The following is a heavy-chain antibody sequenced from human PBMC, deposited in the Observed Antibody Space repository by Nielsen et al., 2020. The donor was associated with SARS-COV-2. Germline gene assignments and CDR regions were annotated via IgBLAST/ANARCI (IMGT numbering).Heavy chain of an antibody. V-gene: IGHV4-31*02. CDR2: IYYSGSS. Sequence: WIRQRPGKGLEWIGYIYYSGSSYYNPSLKSRVTISVDTSKNQFSLKLSSVTAADTDVYYCARDSVAGFDYWGQGTLVTVSS. CDR3: ARDSVAGFDY. D-gene: IGHD5-12*01. J-gene: IGHJ4*02.